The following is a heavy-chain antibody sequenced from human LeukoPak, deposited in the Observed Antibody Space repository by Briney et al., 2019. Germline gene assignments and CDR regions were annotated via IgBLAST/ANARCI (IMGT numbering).Heavy chain of an antibody. J-gene: IGHJ4*02. CDR3: ARSGATATQRYFDY. D-gene: IGHD5-18*01. CDR1: GGSISSGGYY. Sequence: PSETLSLTCTVSGGSISSGGYYWSWIRQHPGKGLEWIGYIYYSGSTYYNPSLKSRVTISVDTSKNQFSLKLSSVTAADTAVYYCARSGATATQRYFDYWGQGTLVTVSS. V-gene: IGHV4-31*03. CDR2: IYYSGST.